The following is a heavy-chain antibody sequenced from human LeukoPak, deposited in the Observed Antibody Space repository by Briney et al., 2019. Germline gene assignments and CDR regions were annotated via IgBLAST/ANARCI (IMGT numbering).Heavy chain of an antibody. CDR1: GYTFPGYY. CDR3: ARGRSIVPAALDY. J-gene: IGHJ4*02. D-gene: IGHD2-2*01. CDR2: ISAYNGNT. Sequence: GASVKVSCKASGYTFPGYYMHWVRQAPGQGLEWMGWISAYNGNTNYAQKLQGRVTMTTDTSTSTAYMELRSLRSDDTAVYYCARGRSIVPAALDYWGQGTLVTVSS. V-gene: IGHV1-18*04.